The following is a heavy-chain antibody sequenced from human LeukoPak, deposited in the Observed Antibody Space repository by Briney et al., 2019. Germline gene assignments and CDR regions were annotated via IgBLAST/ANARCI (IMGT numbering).Heavy chain of an antibody. CDR3: ARARYGSTSCPYYFDY. CDR2: IYYSGST. D-gene: IGHD2-2*01. Sequence: SETLSLTCTVSGGSINNDDNYWSWIRQPPGKGLEWIGYIYYSGSTYYNPSLKSRVTISVDTCKNQFSLKLTSVTAADTAVYYCARARYGSTSCPYYFDYWGQGTLVTVSS. CDR1: GGSINNDDNY. V-gene: IGHV4-30-4*02. J-gene: IGHJ4*02.